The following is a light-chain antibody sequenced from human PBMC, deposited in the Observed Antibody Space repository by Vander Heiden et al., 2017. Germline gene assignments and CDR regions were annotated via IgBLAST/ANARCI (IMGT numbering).Light chain of an antibody. CDR3: QQDDNLPYT. V-gene: IGKV1-33*01. CDR1: QDISNH. CDR2: DAS. Sequence: DIQMTQSPSSLSASVGDRVTITCQASQDISNHLNWYQKKPGKAPKLLIYDASNLETGVPSRFSGSGSGTDFTFTISSLQPEDIATYYCQQDDNLPYTFGQGTKLEIK. J-gene: IGKJ2*01.